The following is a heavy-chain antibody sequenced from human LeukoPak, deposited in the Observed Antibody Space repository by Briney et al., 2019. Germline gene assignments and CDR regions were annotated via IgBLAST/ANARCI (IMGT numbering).Heavy chain of an antibody. D-gene: IGHD5-18*01. J-gene: IGHJ6*02. Sequence: PSETLSLTCTVSGGSISSYYWSWLRRPAGKGLEWIGRIYASGSTNYNPSLKSRVTMSVDTSKNQFSLKLSSVTAADTAVYYCARARAEYSYGFYYYYGMDVWGQGTTVTVSS. CDR3: ARARAEYSYGFYYYYGMDV. CDR1: GGSISSYY. CDR2: IYASGST. V-gene: IGHV4-4*07.